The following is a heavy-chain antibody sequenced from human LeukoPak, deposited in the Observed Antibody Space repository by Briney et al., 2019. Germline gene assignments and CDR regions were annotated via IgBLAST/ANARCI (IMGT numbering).Heavy chain of an antibody. J-gene: IGHJ6*03. V-gene: IGHV4-39*07. CDR3: ARVGTVTKRGYYYYMDV. Sequence: SETLSLTCNVSGGPISSSIYYWGWIRQPPGKGLEWIGSMYYSGSTNYNPSLKSRVTISVDTSKNQFSLKLSSVTAADTAVYYCARVGTVTKRGYYYYMDVWGKGTTVTVSS. CDR2: MYYSGST. D-gene: IGHD4-17*01. CDR1: GGPISSSIYY.